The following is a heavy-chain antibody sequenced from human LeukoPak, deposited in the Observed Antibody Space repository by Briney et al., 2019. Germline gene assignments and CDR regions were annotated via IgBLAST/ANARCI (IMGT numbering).Heavy chain of an antibody. J-gene: IGHJ4*02. Sequence: PSETLSLTCAVSGGSISSGGYSWSWIRQPPGKGLEWIGEINHSGSTNYNPSLKSRVTISVDTSKNQFSLKLSSVTAADTAVYYCASLRTVTTFEGVGEPNYFDYWGQGTLVTVSS. CDR2: INHSGST. D-gene: IGHD4-17*01. V-gene: IGHV4-34*01. CDR3: ASLRTVTTFEGVGEPNYFDY. CDR1: GGSISSGGYS.